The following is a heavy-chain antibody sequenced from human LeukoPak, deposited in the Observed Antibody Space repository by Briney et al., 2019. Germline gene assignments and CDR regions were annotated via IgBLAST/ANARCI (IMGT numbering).Heavy chain of an antibody. J-gene: IGHJ4*02. CDR2: INSDGSST. Sequence: GGSLRLSCADSGFTFSRSWMHWVRHAPGKGLVWVSRINSDGSSTSYADSVKGRFTISRDNAKNTLYLQMSSLRADDTAVYCCVRDIGTDWGQGTLVTVSS. CDR1: GFTFSRSW. D-gene: IGHD1-14*01. CDR3: VRDIGTD. V-gene: IGHV3-74*01.